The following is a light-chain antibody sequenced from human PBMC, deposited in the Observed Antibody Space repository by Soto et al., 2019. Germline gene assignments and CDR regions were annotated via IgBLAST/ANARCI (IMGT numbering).Light chain of an antibody. CDR3: QEYSGNSFT. V-gene: IGKV1-5*01. CDR1: QSVFIW. CDR2: DAM. Sequence: DIQMTQSPSTLSASVGDRVTITCRASQSVFIWLAWYQQKPGRAPKLLIFDAMNLEYGVPSRFSGDGSETEFTLTIGSLQPDDFATYYCQEYSGNSFTFGQGTKVE. J-gene: IGKJ2*01.